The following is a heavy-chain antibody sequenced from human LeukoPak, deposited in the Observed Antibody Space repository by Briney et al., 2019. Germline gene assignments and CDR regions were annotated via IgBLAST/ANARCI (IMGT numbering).Heavy chain of an antibody. V-gene: IGHV4-39*07. J-gene: IGHJ5*02. CDR3: ARENRYNWFDP. CDR2: IYYSGST. CDR1: GGSISSSSYY. Sequence: SETLSLTCTVSGGSISSSSYYWGWIRQPPGKGLEWIGSIYYSGSTYYNPSLKSRVTISVDTSKNQFSLKLSSVTAADTAVYYCARENRYNWFDPWGQETLVTVSS.